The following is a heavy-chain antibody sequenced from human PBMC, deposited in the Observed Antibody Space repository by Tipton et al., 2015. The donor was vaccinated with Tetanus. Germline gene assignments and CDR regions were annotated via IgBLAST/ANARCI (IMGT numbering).Heavy chain of an antibody. CDR3: ARDRAGGWSFEC. V-gene: IGHV3-21*01. J-gene: IGHJ4*02. CDR1: GFTFSRFS. Sequence: SLRLSCAASGFTFSRFSLNWVRQAPGKGLEWVSSISSRGSYIYYAESVKGRFTISRDNSKNTVYLQMDSLRPEDMAVYYCARDRAGGWSFECWGQGTLVAVSS. CDR2: ISSRGSYI. D-gene: IGHD6-19*01.